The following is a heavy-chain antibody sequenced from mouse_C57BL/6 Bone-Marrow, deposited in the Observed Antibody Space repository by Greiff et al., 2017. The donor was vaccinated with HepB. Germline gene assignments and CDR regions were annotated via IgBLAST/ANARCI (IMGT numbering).Heavy chain of an antibody. CDR1: GYTFTSYW. CDR3: ARKGLYYYGSHYFDY. CDR2: IYPSDSET. D-gene: IGHD1-1*01. Sequence: VKLQQPGAELVRPGSSVKLSCKASGYTFTSYWMDWVKQRPGQGLEWIGNIYPSDSETHYNQKFKDKATLTVDKSSSTAYMQLSSLTSEDSAVYYCARKGLYYYGSHYFDYWGQGTTLTVSS. J-gene: IGHJ2*01. V-gene: IGHV1-61*01.